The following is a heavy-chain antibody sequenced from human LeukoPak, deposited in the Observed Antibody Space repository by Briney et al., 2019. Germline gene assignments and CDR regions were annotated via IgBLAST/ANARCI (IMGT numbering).Heavy chain of an antibody. Sequence: GGSLRLSCAASGFTFSSYAMSWVRQAPGKGLEWVSAISGSGGSTYYADSAKGRFTISRDNAKNSLYLQMNSLRAEDTALYYCAKDMNDFWSGPNPNYGMDVWGQGTTVTVSS. D-gene: IGHD3-3*01. V-gene: IGHV3-23*01. CDR1: GFTFSSYA. J-gene: IGHJ6*02. CDR2: ISGSGGST. CDR3: AKDMNDFWSGPNPNYGMDV.